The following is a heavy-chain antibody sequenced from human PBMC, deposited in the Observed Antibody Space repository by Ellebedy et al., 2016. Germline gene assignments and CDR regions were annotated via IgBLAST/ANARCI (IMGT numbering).Heavy chain of an antibody. Sequence: GGSLRLXXAASGFTFSNYGMTWVRQAPGKGLEWVSAISGSGDSTYYADSVKGRFTISRDNSKNTLYLQMNSLRAEDTALYYCAKGMRGGANFDYWGQGTLVTVSS. D-gene: IGHD4/OR15-4a*01. CDR3: AKGMRGGANFDY. V-gene: IGHV3-23*01. CDR1: GFTFSNYG. J-gene: IGHJ4*02. CDR2: ISGSGDST.